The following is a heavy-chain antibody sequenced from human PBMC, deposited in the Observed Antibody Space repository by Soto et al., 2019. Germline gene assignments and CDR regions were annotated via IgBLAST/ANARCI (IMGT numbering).Heavy chain of an antibody. CDR3: STRAYDTNGYYRFDP. CDR1: GGSFSGHS. D-gene: IGHD3-22*01. V-gene: IGHV4-34*01. CDR2: INHSGGV. Sequence: SETLSLTCAVYGGSFSGHSLTWIRQSPGKGLECIGDINHSGGVNYSPSLKSRVTISLDTSKNQFSLTLSAVTAADTAMYYCSTRAYDTNGYYRFDPWGQGTLVTVYS. J-gene: IGHJ5*01.